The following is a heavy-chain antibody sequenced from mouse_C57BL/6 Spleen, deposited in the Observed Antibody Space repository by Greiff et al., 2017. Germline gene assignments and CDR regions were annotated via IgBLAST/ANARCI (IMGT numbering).Heavy chain of an antibody. CDR2: INPYNGGT. CDR1: GYTFTDYY. J-gene: IGHJ3*01. D-gene: IGHD1-1*01. V-gene: IGHV1-19*01. CDR3: ARRYYGSRSWFAY. Sequence: VQLKESGPVLVKPGASVKMSCKASGYTFTDYYMNWVKQSHGKSLEWIGVINPYNGGTSYNQKFKGKATLTVDKSSSTAYMELNSLTSEDSAVYYCARRYYGSRSWFAYWGQGTLVTVSA.